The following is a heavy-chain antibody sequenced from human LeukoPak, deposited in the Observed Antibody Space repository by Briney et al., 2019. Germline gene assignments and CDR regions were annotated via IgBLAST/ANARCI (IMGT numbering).Heavy chain of an antibody. CDR2: ITSNSGAI. CDR3: ARSVEGHFDY. V-gene: IGHV3-48*02. D-gene: IGHD2-21*01. Sequence: PGGSLRLSCAASGFTFSIYSMNWVRQAPGKGLGWVSYITSNSGAIYYADSVKGRFTISRDNAKNSLSLQMNSLRDEDTAIYYCARSVEGHFDYWGQGTLVTVSS. J-gene: IGHJ4*02. CDR1: GFTFSIYS.